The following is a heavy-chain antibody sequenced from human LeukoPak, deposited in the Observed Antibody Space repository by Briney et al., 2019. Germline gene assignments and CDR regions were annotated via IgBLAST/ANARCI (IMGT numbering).Heavy chain of an antibody. CDR2: IYTSGST. CDR3: ARYHGSGWSP. J-gene: IGHJ5*02. V-gene: IGHV4-61*02. Sequence: SQTLSLTCTVSGGSISSGSYYWRWIRQPAGKGLEWLGRIYTSGSTNYNPSLKSRVTISVDTSKNQFSLKLSSETTADTAVYYSARYHGSGWSPWGQGTLVTVSS. D-gene: IGHD6-19*01. CDR1: GGSISSGSYY.